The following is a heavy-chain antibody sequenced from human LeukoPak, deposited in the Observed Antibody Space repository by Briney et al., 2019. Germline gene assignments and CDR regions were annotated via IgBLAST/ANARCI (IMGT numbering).Heavy chain of an antibody. D-gene: IGHD5-24*01. J-gene: IGHJ4*02. CDR3: ARDGYNHYYFDY. CDR2: INHSGST. V-gene: IGHV4-34*01. Sequence: SETLSLTCAVYGGSFSGYYWSWIRQPPGKGLEWIGEINHSGSTNYNPSLKSRVTISVDTSKNQFSLKLSSVSAADTAVYYCARDGYNHYYFDYWGQGTLVTVSS. CDR1: GGSFSGYY.